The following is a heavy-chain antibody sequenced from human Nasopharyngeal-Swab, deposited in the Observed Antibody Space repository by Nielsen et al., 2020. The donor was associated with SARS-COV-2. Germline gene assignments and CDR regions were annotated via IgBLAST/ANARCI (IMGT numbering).Heavy chain of an antibody. CDR3: VRDTPAMFAY. V-gene: IGHV3-9*01. CDR2: ISWNGGIT. J-gene: IGHJ4*02. CDR1: GFIFDDYA. Sequence: SLKISCATSGFIFDDYAMHWVRQAPGKGLEWVSSISWNGGITDYAASVKGRFTISRDNAKNSLYLQMNSLRAEDAAVYYCVRDTPAMFAYWGQGTLVTVSS.